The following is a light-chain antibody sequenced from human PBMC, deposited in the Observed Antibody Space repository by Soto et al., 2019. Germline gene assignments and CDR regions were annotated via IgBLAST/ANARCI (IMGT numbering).Light chain of an antibody. J-gene: IGKJ1*01. V-gene: IGKV3-15*01. CDR3: QQYNNWHQT. CDR1: QRVSSN. Sequence: EIVMTQSPATLSVSPGERATLSCRASQRVSSNLAGYQQKPGQAPRLLIYRASTRATGIPARFSGSGSGTEFTLTIRSLQAEDFSVYYCQQYNNWHQTFGQGTKVEIK. CDR2: RAS.